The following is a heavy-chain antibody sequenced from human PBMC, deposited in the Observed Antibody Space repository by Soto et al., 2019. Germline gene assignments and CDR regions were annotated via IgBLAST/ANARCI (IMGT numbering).Heavy chain of an antibody. D-gene: IGHD3-22*01. CDR2: ISGSGIST. J-gene: IGHJ5*02. CDR3: ARAYYYDSSGYLNWFDP. V-gene: IGHV3-23*01. Sequence: GGSLRLSCTASGFTFNNFVMSWVRQAPGRGLEWVSAISGSGISTFYADSVKGRFIISRDNSKNTLYLQMNSLRAEDTAVYYCARAYYYDSSGYLNWFDPRAQRTLVTVSS. CDR1: GFTFNNFV.